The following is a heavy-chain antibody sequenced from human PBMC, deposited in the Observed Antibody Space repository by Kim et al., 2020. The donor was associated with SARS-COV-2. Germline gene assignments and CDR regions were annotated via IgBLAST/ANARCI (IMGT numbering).Heavy chain of an antibody. CDR1: GFMFSESA. V-gene: IGHV3-73*01. J-gene: IGHJ3*01. D-gene: IGHD1-1*01. CDR2: ISSKVKGSAT. Sequence: GGSLRLSCGASGFMFSESAMHWVRRASGKGLAWVASISSKVKGSATAYSASVRGRFTISRDDSSNTVYLQMHSLKTEDTDVYDCTSVPGTALGFWDA. CDR3: TSVPGTALGFWDA.